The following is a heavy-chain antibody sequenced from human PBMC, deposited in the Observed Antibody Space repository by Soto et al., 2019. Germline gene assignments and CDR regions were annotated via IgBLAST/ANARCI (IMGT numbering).Heavy chain of an antibody. Sequence: GESLKISCKGSGYIFTTYWIGWGRQMPGKGLEWMGIIYPGASDTRYSPSFQGQVTISADKSISTAYLQWSSLTASDTAMYYCARQRQLRPHGMDVWGQGTTVTVSS. J-gene: IGHJ6*02. CDR1: GYIFTTYW. V-gene: IGHV5-51*01. D-gene: IGHD2-2*01. CDR3: ARQRQLRPHGMDV. CDR2: IYPGASDT.